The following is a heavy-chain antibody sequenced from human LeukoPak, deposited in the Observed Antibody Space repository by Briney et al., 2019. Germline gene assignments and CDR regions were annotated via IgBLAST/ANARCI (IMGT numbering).Heavy chain of an antibody. V-gene: IGHV4-59*01. CDR2: VDHTGST. J-gene: IGHJ4*02. D-gene: IGHD3-9*01. Sequence: SETLSLTCSVSDDSITMYYWTWIRQPPGKGLEWIGYVDHTGSTNFNPSLNGRVSISRDTTKNLFSLRLRSVTAADTAVYYCARGDKYYDILTGYSLGYFDYWGQGTLVTVSS. CDR1: DDSITMYY. CDR3: ARGDKYYDILTGYSLGYFDY.